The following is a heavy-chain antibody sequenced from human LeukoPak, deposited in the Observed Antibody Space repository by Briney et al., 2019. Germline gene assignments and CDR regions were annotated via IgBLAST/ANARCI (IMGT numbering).Heavy chain of an antibody. V-gene: IGHV3-11*01. J-gene: IGHJ4*02. CDR3: AREKVSIAVAGTGGFDY. D-gene: IGHD6-19*01. CDR2: ISSSGSTI. Sequence: PGGSLRLSCAASGFTFSDYYMSWIRQAPGKGLEWVSYISSSGSTIYYADSVKGRFTISRDNAKNSLYLQMNSLRAEDTAVYYCAREKVSIAVAGTGGFDYWGQGTLVTVSS. CDR1: GFTFSDYY.